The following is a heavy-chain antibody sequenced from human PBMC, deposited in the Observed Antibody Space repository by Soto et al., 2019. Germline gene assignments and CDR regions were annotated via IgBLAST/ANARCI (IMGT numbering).Heavy chain of an antibody. CDR2: IYYSGST. J-gene: IGHJ4*02. V-gene: IGHV4-31*03. CDR3: ARATSFAGHHGY. CDR1: GGSFSSGGYY. D-gene: IGHD6-13*01. Sequence: QLQLQESGPGLVKPSQTLSLACTVSGGSFSSGGYYCSWIRQLPGKGLEWIGYIYYSGSTYYNPSLKVRFTISLDTSKNQFALKMSYVTAADTAVYYCARATSFAGHHGYWGQGTLVTVSS.